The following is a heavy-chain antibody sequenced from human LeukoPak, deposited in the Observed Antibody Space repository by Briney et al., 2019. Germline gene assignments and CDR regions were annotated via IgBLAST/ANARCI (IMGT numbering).Heavy chain of an antibody. V-gene: IGHV1-8*03. Sequence: ASVKVSCKASGYTFTSYDINWVRQATGQGLEWMGWMNPNSGNTGYAQKFQGRVTITRNTSISTAYMELSSLRSEDTAVYYCARGGRDIVVVPAARLEYYYYYMDVWGKGTTVTVSS. J-gene: IGHJ6*03. CDR1: GYTFTSYD. CDR3: ARGGRDIVVVPAARLEYYYYYMDV. CDR2: MNPNSGNT. D-gene: IGHD2-2*01.